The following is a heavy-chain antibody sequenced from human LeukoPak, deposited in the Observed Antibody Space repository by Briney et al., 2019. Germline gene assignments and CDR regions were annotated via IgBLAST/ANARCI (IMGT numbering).Heavy chain of an antibody. J-gene: IGHJ4*02. CDR3: AREGEEGVVFDY. CDR2: ISWNSGSI. CDR1: GFTFDDYA. D-gene: IGHD3-3*01. V-gene: IGHV3-9*01. Sequence: GGSLRLSCAASGFTFDDYAMHWVRQAPGKGLEGVSGISWNSGSIGYADSVKGRFTISRDNAKNSLYLQMNSLRAEDTAVYYCAREGEEGVVFDYWGQGTLVTVSS.